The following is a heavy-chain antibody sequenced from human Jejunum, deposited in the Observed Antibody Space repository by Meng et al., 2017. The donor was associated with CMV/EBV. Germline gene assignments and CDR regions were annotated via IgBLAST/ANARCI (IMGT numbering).Heavy chain of an antibody. J-gene: IGHJ3*02. CDR3: AREEFYASGTYPDAFDI. CDR2: IYNSGTT. CDR1: GFTFSTTY. Sequence: GFTFSTTYMTWVRQAPGKGLEWVSVIYNSGTTYYADSVKGRFTISRDNSRNTLYLQMNSLRAEDTAVYFCAREEFYASGTYPDAFDIWGQGTMVTVS. D-gene: IGHD3-10*01. V-gene: IGHV3-53*01.